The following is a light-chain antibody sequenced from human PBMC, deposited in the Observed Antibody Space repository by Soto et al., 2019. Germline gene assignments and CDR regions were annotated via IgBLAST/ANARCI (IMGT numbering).Light chain of an antibody. V-gene: IGKV1-39*01. J-gene: IGKJ2*01. Sequence: DIQMTQTPPSLSLSVGDRVTITCRASQDISNSLNWYQQKPGKSPRALIYGASSLESGVPSRFSGRGSGTDFPLSISSLQPEDFATYFCQQSYSTPYTFGQGTSLRIK. CDR2: GAS. CDR3: QQSYSTPYT. CDR1: QDISNS.